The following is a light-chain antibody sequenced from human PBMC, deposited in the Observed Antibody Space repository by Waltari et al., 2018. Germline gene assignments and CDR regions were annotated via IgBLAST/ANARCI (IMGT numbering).Light chain of an antibody. CDR3: QHNVKLPVT. CDR2: GAS. CDR1: QSVSRA. V-gene: IGKV3-20*01. J-gene: IGKJ1*01. Sequence: EIVLTQSPGTLSLSPGERATLSCRASQSVSRALVWYQQKPGQAPRLPIYGASTRAAGVPDRFSGSGSGTDFSLTISRLDPEDFAVYYCQHNVKLPVTFGQGTKVEI.